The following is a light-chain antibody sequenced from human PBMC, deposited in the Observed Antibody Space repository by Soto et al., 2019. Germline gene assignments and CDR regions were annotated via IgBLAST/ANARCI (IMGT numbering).Light chain of an antibody. CDR3: CSYAGGSSLNYV. V-gene: IGLV2-23*01. J-gene: IGLJ1*01. CDR1: TSDVGNSDF. Sequence: QLVLTQPASVSGSPGQSITISCTGTTSDVGNSDFVSWYQQHPGEAPKVMIYEGSKRPPGVSSRFSGSQSGNTASLTISGLLAEDEADYYCCSYAGGSSLNYVFGAGTKVTVL. CDR2: EGS.